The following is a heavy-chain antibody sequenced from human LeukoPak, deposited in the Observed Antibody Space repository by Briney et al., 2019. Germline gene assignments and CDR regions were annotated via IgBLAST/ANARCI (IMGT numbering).Heavy chain of an antibody. V-gene: IGHV3-23*01. Sequence: GGSLRLSCAASGFTFSSYAMSWVRQAPGKGLEWVSAISGSGGSTYYADSVKGRFTISRDNSKNTLYLQMNSLRAEDTAVYYCAKESAYYDILTGYYSFDYWGQGTLVTVSS. CDR1: GFTFSSYA. J-gene: IGHJ4*02. CDR2: ISGSGGST. CDR3: AKESAYYDILTGYYSFDY. D-gene: IGHD3-9*01.